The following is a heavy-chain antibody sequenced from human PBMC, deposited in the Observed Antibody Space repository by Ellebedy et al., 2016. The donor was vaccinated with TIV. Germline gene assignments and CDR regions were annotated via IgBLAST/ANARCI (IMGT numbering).Heavy chain of an antibody. CDR3: VSSTSMDAFDL. CDR1: GGSLSDNY. J-gene: IGHJ3*01. V-gene: IGHV4-59*01. CDR2: LYYTGST. Sequence: SETLSLTCAVSGGSLSDNYWTWIRQPPGKGLEWIGYLYYTGSTHYNPSLKSRVTISVNQPRNQFSLKVTSVTAADTAVYYCVSSTSMDAFDLWGQGTMVTVSS. D-gene: IGHD2/OR15-2a*01.